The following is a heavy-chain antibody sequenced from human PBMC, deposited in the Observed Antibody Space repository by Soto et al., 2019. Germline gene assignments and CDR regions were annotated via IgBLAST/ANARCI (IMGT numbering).Heavy chain of an antibody. V-gene: IGHV3-30*18. Sequence: GGSLRLSCAASGFTFSSYGMHWVRQAPGKGLEWVAVISIDGSNKYYADSGKGRFTISRDNSKNTLYLQMNSLRAEDTAVYYCAKDSGDYVSMYFDYWGQGTLVTVSS. J-gene: IGHJ4*02. CDR3: AKDSGDYVSMYFDY. CDR2: ISIDGSNK. CDR1: GFTFSSYG. D-gene: IGHD4-17*01.